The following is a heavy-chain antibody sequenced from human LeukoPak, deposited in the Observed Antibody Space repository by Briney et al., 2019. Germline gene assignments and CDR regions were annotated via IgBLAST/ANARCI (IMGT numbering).Heavy chain of an antibody. D-gene: IGHD1-26*01. V-gene: IGHV3-74*01. J-gene: IGHJ4*02. CDR2: IKTDGSST. Sequence: GGSLRLSCAASGFTFSSYWTHWVRQAPGKGPVWVSRIKTDGSSTSYADSVKGRFTISRDNAKNTLYLQMNSLRAEDTAVYYCARDLTSEWELLNWGQGTLVTVSS. CDR1: GFTFSSYW. CDR3: ARDLTSEWELLN.